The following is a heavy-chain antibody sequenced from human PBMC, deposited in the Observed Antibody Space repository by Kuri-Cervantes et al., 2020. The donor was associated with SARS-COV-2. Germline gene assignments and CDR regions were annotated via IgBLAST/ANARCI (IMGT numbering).Heavy chain of an antibody. CDR1: GLTFINYA. CDR2: INAGNGDT. CDR3: AMYFYGSGNYHDTLDK. D-gene: IGHD3-10*01. V-gene: IGHV1-3*01. J-gene: IGHJ4*02. Sequence: ASVKVSCKASGLTFINYAMHWVRQAPGQSLEWMGWINAGNGDTKFSQKFQGRVTITTDTSASTAYMDLSSLRSEDTAVYYCAMYFYGSGNYHDTLDKWGQGILVTVSS.